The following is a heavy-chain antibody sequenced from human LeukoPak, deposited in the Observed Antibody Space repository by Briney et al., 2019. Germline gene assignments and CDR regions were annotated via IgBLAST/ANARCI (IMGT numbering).Heavy chain of an antibody. CDR1: GGTFSSYA. J-gene: IGHJ5*02. CDR2: IIPIFGSA. Sequence: ASVKVSCKASGGTFSSYAISWVRQAPGQGLEWMGGIIPIFGSANYAQNFQGRVTITADESTTTAYMELSSLRSEDTAVYYCARVGDDIVAGGSWFDPWGQGTLVTVSS. CDR3: ARVGDDIVAGGSWFDP. V-gene: IGHV1-69*13. D-gene: IGHD5-12*01.